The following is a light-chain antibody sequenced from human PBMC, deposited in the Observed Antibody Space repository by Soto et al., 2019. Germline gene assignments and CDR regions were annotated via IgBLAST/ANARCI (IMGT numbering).Light chain of an antibody. CDR1: QSVNDY. Sequence: DIQMTQSPSALSASVGDRVTITCRASQSVNDYLAWYQQKPGKAPNLLIFRASSLQSGAPSRFSGSGSGTEFTXTISSLQPDDFATYHCQQYASYPYTFGQGTKLEIK. J-gene: IGKJ2*01. V-gene: IGKV1-5*03. CDR2: RAS. CDR3: QQYASYPYT.